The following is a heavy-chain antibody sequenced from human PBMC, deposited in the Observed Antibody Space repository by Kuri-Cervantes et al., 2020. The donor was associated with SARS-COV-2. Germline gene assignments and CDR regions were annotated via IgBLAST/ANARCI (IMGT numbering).Heavy chain of an antibody. Sequence: SETLSLTCTVSGGSISSYYWSWIRQPPGKGLEWIGYIYYSGSTNYNPSLKSRVTISVDTSKNKFCLKLRSVTAADTAVYYCAGWNSGSYEYFDYWGQGTLVTVSS. CDR1: GGSISSYY. D-gene: IGHD1-26*01. J-gene: IGHJ4*02. CDR2: IYYSGST. CDR3: AGWNSGSYEYFDY. V-gene: IGHV4-59*01.